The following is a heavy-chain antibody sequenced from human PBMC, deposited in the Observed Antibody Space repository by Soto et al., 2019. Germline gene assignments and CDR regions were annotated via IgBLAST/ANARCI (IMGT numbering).Heavy chain of an antibody. D-gene: IGHD3-10*01. CDR1: GGSISSGGYY. J-gene: IGHJ6*03. V-gene: IGHV4-31*03. CDR3: ARVWVRFGDLSSVRNYYSDPVV. CDR2: IYYSGST. Sequence: QVQLQESGPGLVKPSQTLSLTCIVSGGSISSGGYYCSWIHQHPGKGLEWIGNIYYSGSTYYNPSLKSRLILSVDTSKNQFSLNLSSVTASAPAVYYCARVWVRFGDLSSVRNYYSDPVVWGKGTTVTVTS.